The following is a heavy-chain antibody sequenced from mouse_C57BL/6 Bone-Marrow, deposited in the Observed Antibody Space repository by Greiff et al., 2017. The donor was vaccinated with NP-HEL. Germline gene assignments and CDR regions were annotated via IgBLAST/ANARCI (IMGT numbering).Heavy chain of an antibody. CDR1: GYTFTDYY. V-gene: IGHV1-19*01. Sequence: VQLKESGPVLVKPGASVKMSCKASGYTFTDYYMNWVKQSHGKSLEWIGVINPYNGGTSYNQKFKGKATLTVDKSASTAYMELNSLTSEDSAVYYCARERGDGNGYFDYWGQGTTLTVSS. CDR3: ARERGDGNGYFDY. D-gene: IGHD2-1*01. J-gene: IGHJ2*01. CDR2: INPYNGGT.